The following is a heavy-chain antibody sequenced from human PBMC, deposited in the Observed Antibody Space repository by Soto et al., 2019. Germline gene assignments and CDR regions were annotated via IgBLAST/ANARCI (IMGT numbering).Heavy chain of an antibody. Sequence: QVQLVQSGAEVKKPGSSVKVSCKASGGTFSSYAISWVRQAPGQGLEWMGGIIPIFGTANYAQKFQGRVTITADEATSTAYMELRSLRSEDTAVYYCARSMTTVTPRPASYYYYGMDVWGQGTTVTVSS. J-gene: IGHJ6*02. D-gene: IGHD4-17*01. CDR3: ARSMTTVTPRPASYYYYGMDV. V-gene: IGHV1-69*12. CDR1: GGTFSSYA. CDR2: IIPIFGTA.